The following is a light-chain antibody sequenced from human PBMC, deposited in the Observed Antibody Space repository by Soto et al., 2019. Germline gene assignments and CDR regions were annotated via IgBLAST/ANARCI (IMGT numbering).Light chain of an antibody. V-gene: IGKV3-20*01. Sequence: LMQSPGTLSLYPGERATLSCRASQSVSNNYLAWYQQKPGQAPRLLIYGASNRATGIPDRFIGNGSGTYFTLTICRLEPEDFAVYYCQQYGSSGTFGQGTKVDIK. J-gene: IGKJ1*01. CDR1: QSVSNNY. CDR2: GAS. CDR3: QQYGSSGT.